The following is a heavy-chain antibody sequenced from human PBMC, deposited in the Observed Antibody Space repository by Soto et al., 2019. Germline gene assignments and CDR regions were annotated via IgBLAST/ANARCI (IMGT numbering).Heavy chain of an antibody. Sequence: EVQLLVSGGGLVQPGGSLRLSCATDGFTFDSYAMHWVRQAPGEGLEWVSSLSGSGYQTYYADSVKGRLTISRDRSKNTLYLQMNRLRAEDTAVYFCAKDRLTVFGVVVTFEDWGRGTLVTVAS. CDR2: LSGSGYQT. D-gene: IGHD3-3*01. V-gene: IGHV3-23*01. CDR3: AKDRLTVFGVVVTFED. J-gene: IGHJ4*02. CDR1: GFTFDSYA.